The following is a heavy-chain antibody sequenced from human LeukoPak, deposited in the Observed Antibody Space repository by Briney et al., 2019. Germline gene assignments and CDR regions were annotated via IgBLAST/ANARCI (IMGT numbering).Heavy chain of an antibody. Sequence: ASVKFSCKALEGTFSSFAISWVRQAPGQGLEWLGRIIPILVIANYAQKFQGRVTITADKSTSTAYMELSSLRSEDTAVYYCASGGYYDILTGYYRNYYYYGMDVWGQGTTVTVSS. CDR1: EGTFSSFA. D-gene: IGHD3-9*01. CDR3: ASGGYYDILTGYYRNYYYYGMDV. V-gene: IGHV1-69*04. J-gene: IGHJ6*02. CDR2: IIPILVIA.